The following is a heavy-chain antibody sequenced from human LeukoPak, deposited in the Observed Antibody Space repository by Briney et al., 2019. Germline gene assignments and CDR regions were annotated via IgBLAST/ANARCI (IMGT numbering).Heavy chain of an antibody. Sequence: SETLSLICTVSDGSISGYYWSWIRQPPGKGLEWIGFIYYSGSTNYNPSLKSRVTISVDTSKNQLSLKLTSVTAADTAVYYCARLWDGDLDYWGQGTLVTVSS. CDR1: DGSISGYY. CDR3: ARLWDGDLDY. D-gene: IGHD4-17*01. V-gene: IGHV4-59*01. CDR2: IYYSGST. J-gene: IGHJ4*02.